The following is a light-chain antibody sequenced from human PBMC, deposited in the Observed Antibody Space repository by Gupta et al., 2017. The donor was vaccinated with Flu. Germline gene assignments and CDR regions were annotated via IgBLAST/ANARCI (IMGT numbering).Light chain of an antibody. J-gene: IGKJ2*01. V-gene: IGKV3-20*01. Sequence: EIVLMQSPGTLSLPPGERATLSCRASQSVSSIYIAWYQQKPGQPPRLLIYGASSRATGIPDRFSGSGSGTDFTLTISRLEPEDFAVYYCQQYVSSLSYTFGQGTKLEIK. CDR2: GAS. CDR3: QQYVSSLSYT. CDR1: QSVSSIY.